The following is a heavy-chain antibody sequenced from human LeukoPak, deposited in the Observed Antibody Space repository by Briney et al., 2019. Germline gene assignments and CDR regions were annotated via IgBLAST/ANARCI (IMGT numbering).Heavy chain of an antibody. Sequence: GGSLRLSCAASGFTFSSYWMSWVRQAPGKGLEWVANIKQDGSEKYYVDSVKGRFTISRDNAKNSLYLQMNSLRAEDTALYHCARTSRYYDSSGYYHYYFDYWGQGTLVTVSS. V-gene: IGHV3-7*03. D-gene: IGHD3-22*01. CDR1: GFTFSSYW. CDR3: ARTSRYYDSSGYYHYYFDY. CDR2: IKQDGSEK. J-gene: IGHJ4*02.